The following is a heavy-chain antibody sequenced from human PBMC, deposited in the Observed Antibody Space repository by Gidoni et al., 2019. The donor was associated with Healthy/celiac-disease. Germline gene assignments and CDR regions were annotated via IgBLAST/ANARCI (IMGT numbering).Heavy chain of an antibody. V-gene: IGHV3-73*01. CDR1: FSGSA. Sequence: FSGSAMHWVRQAYGKGLEWVGRIRSKANSYATAYAASVKGRFTISRDDSKNTAYLQMNSLKTEDTAVYYCTSRYSGYGSYYYMDVWGKGTTVTVSS. CDR2: IRSKANSYAT. D-gene: IGHD5-12*01. J-gene: IGHJ6*03. CDR3: TSRYSGYGSYYYMDV.